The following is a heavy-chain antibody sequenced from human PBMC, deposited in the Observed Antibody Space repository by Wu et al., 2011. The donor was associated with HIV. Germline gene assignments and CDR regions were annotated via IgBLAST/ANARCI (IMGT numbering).Heavy chain of an antibody. CDR2: VIPIFGTT. J-gene: IGHJ4*02. D-gene: IGHD2-8*01. CDR1: GGTFSSYA. CDR3: AKGWCMTDY. V-gene: IGHV1-69*15. Sequence: QVQLVQSGAEVKKPGSSVKVSCKASGGTFSSYAISWVRQAPGQGLEWMGRVIPIFGTTDYAQKFQGRVTITADEFSSTAYMEIRSLRSEDTAMYYCAKGWCMTDYWGQGTLVTVAS.